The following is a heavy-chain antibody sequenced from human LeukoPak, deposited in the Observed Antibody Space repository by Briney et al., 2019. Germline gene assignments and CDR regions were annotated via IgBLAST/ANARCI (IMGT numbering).Heavy chain of an antibody. D-gene: IGHD3-3*01. CDR1: GGTFSSYA. CDR2: IIPILGIA. V-gene: IGHV1-69*04. CDR3: ARSNSPRITIFGVVTNYYYGMDV. J-gene: IGHJ6*02. Sequence: SVKVSCKASGGTFSSYAISWVRQAPGQGLEWMGRIIPILGIANYAQKFQGRVTMTRNTSISTAYMELSSLRSEDTAVYYCARSNSPRITIFGVVTNYYYGMDVWGQGTTVTVSS.